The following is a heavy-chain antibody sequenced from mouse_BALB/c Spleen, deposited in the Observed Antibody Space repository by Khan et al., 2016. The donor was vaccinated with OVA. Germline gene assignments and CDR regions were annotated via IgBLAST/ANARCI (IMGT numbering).Heavy chain of an antibody. D-gene: IGHD2-4*01. V-gene: IGHV2-2*02. CDR3: ARNCDYDEGLAY. J-gene: IGHJ3*01. CDR1: GFSLTTYG. CDR2: IWSGGTT. Sequence: QVQLKQSGPGLVQPSQSLSITCTVSGFSLTTYGVHWVRQSPGKGLEWLGVIWSGGTTDYSAAFISRLSITKDNSKSQVFFKMNSLQANDTAIYYCARNCDYDEGLAYWGQGTLVTVSA.